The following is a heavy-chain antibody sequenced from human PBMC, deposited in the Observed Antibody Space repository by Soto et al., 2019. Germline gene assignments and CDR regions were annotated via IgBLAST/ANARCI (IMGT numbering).Heavy chain of an antibody. CDR1: GFTFSSYD. Sequence: PGGSLRLSCAASGFTFSSYDMHWVRQATGKGLEWVSAIGTAGDTYYPGSVKGRFTISRENAKNSLYLQMNSLRAGDTAVYYGARLRYCSGGSCPAGAFDIWGQGTMVTVSS. CDR3: ARLRYCSGGSCPAGAFDI. D-gene: IGHD2-15*01. CDR2: IGTAGDT. J-gene: IGHJ3*02. V-gene: IGHV3-13*01.